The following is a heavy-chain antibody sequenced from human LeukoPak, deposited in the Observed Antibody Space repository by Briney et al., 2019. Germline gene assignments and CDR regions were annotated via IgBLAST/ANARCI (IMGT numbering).Heavy chain of an antibody. Sequence: GGSLRLSCAASGFTFSSYAMSWVRQAPGKGLEWVSAISGGGGSAYYADSVKGRFTISRDNSKNTLYLQMNSLRAEDTAVYYCAKTPFPGIAAAVLYFDYWGQGTLVTVSS. CDR3: AKTPFPGIAAAVLYFDY. D-gene: IGHD6-13*01. J-gene: IGHJ4*02. CDR1: GFTFSSYA. CDR2: ISGGGGSA. V-gene: IGHV3-23*01.